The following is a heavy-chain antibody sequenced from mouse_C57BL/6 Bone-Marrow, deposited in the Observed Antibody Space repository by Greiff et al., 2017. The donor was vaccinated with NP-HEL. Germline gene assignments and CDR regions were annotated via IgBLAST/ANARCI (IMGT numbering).Heavy chain of an antibody. CDR2: IHPNSGST. CDR1: GYTFTSYW. Sequence: QVQLQPGAELVKPGASVKLSCKASGYTFTSYWMHWVKQRPGQGLEWIGMIHPNSGSTNYNEKFKSKATLTVDKSSSTAYMQLSSLTSEDSAVYYCAITTVVAPDYWGQGTTLTVSS. D-gene: IGHD1-1*01. V-gene: IGHV1-64*01. J-gene: IGHJ2*01. CDR3: AITTVVAPDY.